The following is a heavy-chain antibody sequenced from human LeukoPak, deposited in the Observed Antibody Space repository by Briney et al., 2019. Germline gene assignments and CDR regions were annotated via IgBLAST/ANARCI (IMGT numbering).Heavy chain of an antibody. Sequence: SETLSLTCAVYGGSFSGYYWSWIRQPPGKGLEWIGEINHSGSTNYNPSLNSREPISLDASKNQFSLKLSSVTAADTAVYYCARGRWLHPFDYWGQGTLVTVSS. CDR2: INHSGST. J-gene: IGHJ4*02. CDR3: ARGRWLHPFDY. V-gene: IGHV4-34*01. D-gene: IGHD5-24*01. CDR1: GGSFSGYY.